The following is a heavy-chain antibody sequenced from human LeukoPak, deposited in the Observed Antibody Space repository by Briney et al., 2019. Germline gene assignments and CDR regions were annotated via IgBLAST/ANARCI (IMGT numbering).Heavy chain of an antibody. J-gene: IGHJ4*02. D-gene: IGHD3-22*01. V-gene: IGHV1-69*05. CDR1: GGTFSSYA. CDR2: IIPIFGTA. Sequence: SVKVSCKASGGTFSSYAISWVRQAPGQGLEWMGRIIPIFGTANYAQKFQGRVTITTDESTSTAYMELSSLRSEDTAVYYCARGYYYDSSGYYPNFRLDWGQGTLVTVFS. CDR3: ARGYYYDSSGYYPNFRLD.